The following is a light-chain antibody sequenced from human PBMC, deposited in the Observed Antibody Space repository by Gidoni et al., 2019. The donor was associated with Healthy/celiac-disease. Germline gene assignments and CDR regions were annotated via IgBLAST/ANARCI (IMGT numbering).Light chain of an antibody. CDR2: AAS. Sequence: DIQMTQSPSSLSASVGDRVTTTCRASQSTSSYLNWYQQKPGKAPKLLIYAASSLQSGVPSRFSGSGSGTDFTLTISSLQPEDFATYYCQQSYSTLYTFGQGTKLEIK. J-gene: IGKJ2*01. CDR1: QSTSSY. CDR3: QQSYSTLYT. V-gene: IGKV1-39*01.